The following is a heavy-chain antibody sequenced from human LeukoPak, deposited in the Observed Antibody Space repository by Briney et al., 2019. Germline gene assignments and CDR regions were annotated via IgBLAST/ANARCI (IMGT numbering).Heavy chain of an antibody. D-gene: IGHD2-15*01. Sequence: ASVTVSCKASGYTFTSYGISWGRQAPGQGLEWMGWISAYNGNTNYAQKFQGRVTMTTNTSTSTAYMELRSLRSDDTAVYYCAIPTLSRYCSGGSCCEHWGQGTLVSVSS. V-gene: IGHV1-18*01. CDR3: AIPTLSRYCSGGSCCEH. CDR2: ISAYNGNT. J-gene: IGHJ1*01. CDR1: GYTFTSYG.